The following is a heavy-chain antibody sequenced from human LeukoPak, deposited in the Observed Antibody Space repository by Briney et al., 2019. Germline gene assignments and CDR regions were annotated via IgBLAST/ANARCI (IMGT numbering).Heavy chain of an antibody. V-gene: IGHV4-39*07. CDR2: IYSSGST. J-gene: IGHJ4*02. CDR1: GDSISSSSSGYY. CDR3: ASGQRRRVYASGGYFDY. D-gene: IGHD2-8*01. Sequence: PSETLSLTCTVSGDSISSSSSGYYWGWIRRPPGKGLEWIGNIYSSGSTYYNPSLKSRVTISVDTSKNQFSLKLSSVTAADTAVYYCASGQRRRVYASGGYFDYWGQGTLVTVSS.